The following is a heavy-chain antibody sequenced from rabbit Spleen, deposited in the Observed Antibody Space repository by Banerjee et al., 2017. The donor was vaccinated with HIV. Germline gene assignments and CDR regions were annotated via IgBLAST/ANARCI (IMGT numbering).Heavy chain of an antibody. J-gene: IGHJ4*01. CDR2: IAGSSSGFT. Sequence: QSLEESGGGLVQPEGSLALTCKASGFSFSSSDYICWVRQAPGKGLEWISCIAGSSSGFTYSATWAKGRFTISRTSSTTVTLQMTSLTAADTATYLCARDASGGYWYFGLWGPGTLVTVS. CDR3: ARDASGGYWYFGL. D-gene: IGHD1-1*01. V-gene: IGHV1S40*01. CDR1: GFSFSSSDY.